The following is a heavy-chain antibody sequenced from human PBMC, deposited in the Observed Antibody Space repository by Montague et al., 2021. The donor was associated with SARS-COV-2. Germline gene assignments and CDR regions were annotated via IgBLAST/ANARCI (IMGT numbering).Heavy chain of an antibody. CDR3: ARERLTTHGFLEWGVPRDFPYFDAMDV. CDR1: GGSITSFY. V-gene: IGHV4-59*01. D-gene: IGHD3-3*01. Sequence: SETLSLTCTVSGGSITSFYWSWIRQSPGEGLEWIGDIFPRGSANYNPALKSRVTISVDTSQNLISLQMRSVTAGDTAVYHCARERLTTHGFLEWGVPRDFPYFDAMDVWGQGTTVIVSS. CDR2: IFPRGSA. J-gene: IGHJ6*02.